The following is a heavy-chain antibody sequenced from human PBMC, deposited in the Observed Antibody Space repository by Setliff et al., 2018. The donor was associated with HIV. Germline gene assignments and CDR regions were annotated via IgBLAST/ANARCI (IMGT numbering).Heavy chain of an antibody. V-gene: IGHV1-2*02. D-gene: IGHD3-9*01. CDR2: IAPNTGAT. Sequence: GASVKVSCKASGYTLTDFYIHWVRQAPGQGLEWMGWIAPNTGATSYAQKFQGRVSMTRDMSISTAYMELARLRSDDSAVYYCARIDPTAYHYHMDVWGKGTTVTVSS. CDR1: GYTLTDFY. CDR3: ARIDPTAYHYHMDV. J-gene: IGHJ6*03.